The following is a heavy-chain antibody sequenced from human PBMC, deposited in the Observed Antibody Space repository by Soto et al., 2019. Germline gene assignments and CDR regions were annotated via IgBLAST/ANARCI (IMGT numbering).Heavy chain of an antibody. Sequence: SDTLSLTSAASGGSIISAGYSFTCIRQPPGKGLEWIGYTYHSGSTYYNPSLKSRVTISVDRSKNQFSLKLSSVTAADTAVYYCARGKASDYDSSGDFDYWGQGTLVTAPQ. J-gene: IGHJ4*02. CDR3: ARGKASDYDSSGDFDY. V-gene: IGHV4-30-2*01. CDR1: GGSIISAGYS. D-gene: IGHD3-22*01. CDR2: TYHSGST.